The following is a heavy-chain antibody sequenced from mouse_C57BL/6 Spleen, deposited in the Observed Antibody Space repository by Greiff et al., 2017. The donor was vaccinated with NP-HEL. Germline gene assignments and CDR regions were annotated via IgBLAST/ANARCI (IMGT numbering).Heavy chain of an antibody. V-gene: IGHV5-16*01. Sequence: EVKVVESEGGLVQPGSSMKLSCTASGFTFSDYYMAWVRQVPEKGLEWVANINYDGSSTYYLDSLKSRFIISRDNAKNILYLQMSSLKSEDTATYYCARGAYYYGRRAMDYWGQGTSVTVSS. J-gene: IGHJ4*01. CDR3: ARGAYYYGRRAMDY. CDR1: GFTFSDYY. CDR2: INYDGSST. D-gene: IGHD1-1*01.